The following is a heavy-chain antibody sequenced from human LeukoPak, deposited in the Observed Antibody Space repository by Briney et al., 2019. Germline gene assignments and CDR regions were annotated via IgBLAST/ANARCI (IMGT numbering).Heavy chain of an antibody. J-gene: IGHJ2*01. CDR3: ARTILWFGALLTEDWYFDL. CDR2: IIPIFGTA. D-gene: IGHD3-10*01. CDR1: GGTFSSYA. V-gene: IGHV1-69*06. Sequence: SVKVSCKASGGTFSSYAISWVRQAPGQGLEWMGGIIPIFGTANYAQKFQGRVTITADKSTSTAYMELSSLRSEDTAVYYCARTILWFGALLTEDWYFDLWGRGTLVTVYS.